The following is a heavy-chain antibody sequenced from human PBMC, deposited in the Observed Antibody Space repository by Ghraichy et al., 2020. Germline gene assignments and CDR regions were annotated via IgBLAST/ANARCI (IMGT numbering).Heavy chain of an antibody. CDR1: GFTFDDYT. V-gene: IGHV3-43*01. Sequence: LSLTCAASGFTFDDYTMHWVRQAPGKGLEWVSLISWDGGSTYYADSVKGRLTISRDNSKNSLYLQLNSLGTEDTALYYCAKDIKGRPSAVADKGRNYYYYYYGMDVWGQGTTVTVSS. CDR2: ISWDGGST. CDR3: AKDIKGRPSAVADKGRNYYYYYYGMDV. J-gene: IGHJ6*02. D-gene: IGHD6-19*01.